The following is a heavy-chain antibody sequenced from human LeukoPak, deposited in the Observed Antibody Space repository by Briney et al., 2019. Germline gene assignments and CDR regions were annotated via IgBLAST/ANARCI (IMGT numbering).Heavy chain of an antibody. CDR2: TGNKANSYTT. V-gene: IGHV3-72*01. D-gene: IGHD6-6*01. CDR3: ARGGYSSSSFYGMDV. Sequence: GGSLRLSCAASGFTFSDHYMDWVRQAPGQGLEWVGHTGNKANSYTTEYAASVKGRFTISRDDSKNSLYLQMNSLKTEDTAVYYCARGGYSSSSFYGMDVWAKGPRSPSP. CDR1: GFTFSDHY. J-gene: IGHJ6*02.